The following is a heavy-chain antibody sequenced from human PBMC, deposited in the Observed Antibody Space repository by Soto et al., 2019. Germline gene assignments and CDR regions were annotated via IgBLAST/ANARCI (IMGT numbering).Heavy chain of an antibody. CDR3: ARDSLAARPGWFDP. Sequence: ASVKVSCKASGYTFRTYGINWVRQAPGQGLEWMGWISVYNVNTNYAQKFQGRVTMTTDTSTSTAYMDLRSLRYDDTAVYYCARDSLAARPGWFDPWGQGTLVTVSS. J-gene: IGHJ5*02. CDR1: GYTFRTYG. CDR2: ISVYNVNT. D-gene: IGHD6-6*01. V-gene: IGHV1-18*01.